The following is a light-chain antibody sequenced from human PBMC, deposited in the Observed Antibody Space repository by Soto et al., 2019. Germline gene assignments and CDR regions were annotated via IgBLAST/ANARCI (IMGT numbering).Light chain of an antibody. V-gene: IGLV1-44*01. CDR2: SNN. CDR3: AAWDDSLNGREV. CDR1: SSNIGGSNV. Sequence: QSVLTQPPSVSGAPGQRVTISCPGSSSNIGGSNVVQWYQQLPGAAPKLLIHSNNERPSGVPDRFSGSKSGTSASLAISGLQSEDEADYYCAAWDDSLNGREVFGTGTKVTVL. J-gene: IGLJ1*01.